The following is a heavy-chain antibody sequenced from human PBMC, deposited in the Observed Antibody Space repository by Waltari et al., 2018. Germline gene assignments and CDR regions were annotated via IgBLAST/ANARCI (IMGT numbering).Heavy chain of an antibody. CDR3: ARGNEGRYDFWSGYLNY. V-gene: IGHV3-53*02. CDR1: GFTVSSNY. CDR2: IYSGGST. J-gene: IGHJ4*02. D-gene: IGHD3-3*01. Sequence: EVQLVETGGGLIQPGGSLRLSCAASGFTVSSNYMSWVRQAPGKGLGWGSVIYSGGSTYYADSVKGRFTISRDNSKNTLYLQMNSLRAEDTAVYYCARGNEGRYDFWSGYLNYWGQGTLVTVSS.